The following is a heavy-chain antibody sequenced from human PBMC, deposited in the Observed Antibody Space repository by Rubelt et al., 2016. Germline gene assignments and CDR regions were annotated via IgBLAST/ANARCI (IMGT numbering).Heavy chain of an antibody. CDR3: ARHAGDGGNSEDWFDP. J-gene: IGHJ5*02. Sequence: EVQLVQSGAEVKKPGESLRISCKGSGYSFTSYWISWVRQMPGKGLEWMGRIDPSKHYTNYRPSFQGHVTISADKSISTAYLQWSSLEASDTAMYYCARHAGDGGNSEDWFDPWGQGTLVTVSS. CDR1: GYSFTSYW. CDR2: IDPSKHYT. D-gene: IGHD4-23*01. V-gene: IGHV5-10-1*01.